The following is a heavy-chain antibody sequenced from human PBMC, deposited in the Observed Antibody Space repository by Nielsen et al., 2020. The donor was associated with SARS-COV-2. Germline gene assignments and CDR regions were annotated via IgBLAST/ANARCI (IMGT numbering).Heavy chain of an antibody. D-gene: IGHD3-22*01. CDR2: ISAYNGNT. Sequence: WVRQAPGQGLEWMGWISAYNGNTKYAQKLQGRVTLTTDTSTTTGYMELRTLRSDDTAVYYCARDALIMPTTMRFWGQGTPVTVSS. CDR3: ARDALIMPTTMRF. J-gene: IGHJ4*02. V-gene: IGHV1-18*01.